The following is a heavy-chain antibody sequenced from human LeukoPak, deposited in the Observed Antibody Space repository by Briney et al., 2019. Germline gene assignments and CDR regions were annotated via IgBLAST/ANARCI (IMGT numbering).Heavy chain of an antibody. D-gene: IGHD5-12*01. Sequence: PGGSLRLSCAASGFTFSSYGMHWVRQAPGKGLEWVAVIWYDGSNKYYADSVKGRFTISRDNSKNTLYLQMNSLRAEDTAVYYCAKRGYDYFTNWFDPWGQGTLVTVSS. J-gene: IGHJ5*02. CDR3: AKRGYDYFTNWFDP. CDR2: IWYDGSNK. V-gene: IGHV3-30*02. CDR1: GFTFSSYG.